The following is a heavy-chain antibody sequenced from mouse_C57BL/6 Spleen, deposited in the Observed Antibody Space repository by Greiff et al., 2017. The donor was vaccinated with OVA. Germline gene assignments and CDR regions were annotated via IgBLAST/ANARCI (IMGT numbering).Heavy chain of an antibody. D-gene: IGHD1-1*01. J-gene: IGHJ1*03. Sequence: QVQLQQPGAELVKPGASVKLSCKASGYTFTSYWMHWVKQRPGQGLEWIGNINPSNGGTNYNEKFKSKATLTVDKSSSTAYMQLSRLTSEESAVDYCERRTKGRSMEFWGWGKRIMVTV. V-gene: IGHV1-53*01. CDR3: ERRTKGRSMEFWG. CDR1: GYTFTSYW. CDR2: INPSNGGT.